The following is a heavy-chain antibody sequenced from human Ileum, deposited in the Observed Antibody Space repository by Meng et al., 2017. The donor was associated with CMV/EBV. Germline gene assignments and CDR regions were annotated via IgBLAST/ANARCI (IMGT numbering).Heavy chain of an antibody. D-gene: IGHD7-27*01. V-gene: IGHV1-18*04. J-gene: IGHJ4*02. CDR3: ARDVWGFDY. CDR2: ISLGNGQT. CDR1: GYTFTDHN. Sequence: QVHLLQSGAEVKKPGASVQISCKTSGYTFTDHNIGWVRQAPGQGLEWVGWISLGNGQTVYGHKVQGRVTVTTDTSTSTAYMELRSLRSDDTAMYYCARDVWGFDYWGQGTLVTVSS.